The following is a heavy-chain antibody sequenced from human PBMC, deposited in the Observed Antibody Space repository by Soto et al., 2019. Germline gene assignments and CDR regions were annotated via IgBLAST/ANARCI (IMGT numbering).Heavy chain of an antibody. CDR2: IYYSGST. D-gene: IGHD4-17*01. Sequence: SETLSLTCTVSGGSISSYYWSWIRRPPGKGLEWIGYIYYSGSTNYNPSLKSRVTISVDTSKNQFSLKLSSVTAADTAVYYCARFSPTTVTTRTQYFDYWGQGTLVTVSS. V-gene: IGHV4-59*01. CDR1: GGSISSYY. J-gene: IGHJ4*02. CDR3: ARFSPTTVTTRTQYFDY.